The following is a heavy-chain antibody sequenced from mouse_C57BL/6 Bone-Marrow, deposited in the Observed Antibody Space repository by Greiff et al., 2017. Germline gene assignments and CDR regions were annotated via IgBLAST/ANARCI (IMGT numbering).Heavy chain of an antibody. CDR2: ISNGGGST. V-gene: IGHV5-12*01. J-gene: IGHJ1*03. CDR1: GFTFSDYY. D-gene: IGHD1-1*01. CDR3: ARYGSEGNWYFDV. Sequence: EVHLVESGGGLVQPGGSLKLSCAASGFTFSDYYMYWVRQTPEKRLEWVAYISNGGGSTYYPDTVKGRFTISRDNAKNTLYLQMSRLKSEDTAMYYCARYGSEGNWYFDVWGTGTTVTVSS.